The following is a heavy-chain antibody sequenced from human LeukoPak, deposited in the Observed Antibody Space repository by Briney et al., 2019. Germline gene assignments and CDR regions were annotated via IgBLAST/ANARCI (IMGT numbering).Heavy chain of an antibody. CDR1: GFTFSSYW. V-gene: IGHV3-74*01. Sequence: TGGSLRLSCAASGFTFSSYWMHWVRQAPGKGLVWVSRINSDGSSTSYADSVKGRFTISRDNAKNSPYLQMNSLRAEDTALYYCARDLAGPPQEAFDIWGQGTMVTVSS. J-gene: IGHJ3*02. CDR3: ARDLAGPPQEAFDI. CDR2: INSDGSST.